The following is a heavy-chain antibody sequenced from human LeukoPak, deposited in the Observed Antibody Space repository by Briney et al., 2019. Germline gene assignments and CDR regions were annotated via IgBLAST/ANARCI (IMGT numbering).Heavy chain of an antibody. CDR1: GDSISGFY. J-gene: IGHJ5*01. Sequence: SETLSLTCSVSGDSISGFYWNWIRQSPEKGLEWIAVTHYSGTTNYNPSLKSRVTISIDTSRQQFFLKLSSVTTADTAVYYCVLAPNSNWFDFWGQGTRVTVSS. CDR2: THYSGTT. D-gene: IGHD2-8*01. CDR3: VLAPNSNWFDF. V-gene: IGHV4-59*12.